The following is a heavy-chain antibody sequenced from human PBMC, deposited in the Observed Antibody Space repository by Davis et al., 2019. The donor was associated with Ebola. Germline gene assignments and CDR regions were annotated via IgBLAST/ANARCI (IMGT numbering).Heavy chain of an antibody. CDR1: GYTFTGYY. V-gene: IGHV1-2*06. J-gene: IGHJ5*02. CDR2: INPNSGGT. CDR3: ARVKSITMVRGVYNWFDP. D-gene: IGHD3-10*01. Sequence: ASVKVSCKASGYTFTGYYMHWVRQAPGQGLEWMGRINPNSGGTNYAQKFQGRVTMTRDTSTSTAYMELRSLRSDDTAVYYCARVKSITMVRGVYNWFDPWGQGTLVTVSS.